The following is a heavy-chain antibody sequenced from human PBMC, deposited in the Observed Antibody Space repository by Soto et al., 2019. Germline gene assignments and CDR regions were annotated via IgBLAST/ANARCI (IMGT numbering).Heavy chain of an antibody. CDR1: GFTFSSYA. CDR2: ISGSGGST. D-gene: IGHD3-16*02. J-gene: IGHJ4*02. CDR3: AKDLLVRYLGELSPADY. Sequence: EVQLLESGGGLVQPGGSLRLSCAASGFTFSSYAMSWVRQAPGKGLEWVSAISGSGGSTYYADSVKGRFTISRDNSKNTLYLQMTSLRAEDTAVYYCAKDLLVRYLGELSPADYWGQGTLVTVSS. V-gene: IGHV3-23*01.